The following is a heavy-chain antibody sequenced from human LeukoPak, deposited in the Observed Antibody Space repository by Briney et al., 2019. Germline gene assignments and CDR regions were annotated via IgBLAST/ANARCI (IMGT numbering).Heavy chain of an antibody. D-gene: IGHD6-13*01. Sequence: GASVKVSCKASGYTVTPYGISWVRQAPGQGLEWMGWISTYNGNPTYVQNLQGRVTMTTDTSTSTAYMELRSLRSDDTAVYYCARDSGRIAANFDYWGQGTLVTVSS. CDR2: ISTYNGNP. CDR1: GYTVTPYG. V-gene: IGHV1-18*01. J-gene: IGHJ4*02. CDR3: ARDSGRIAANFDY.